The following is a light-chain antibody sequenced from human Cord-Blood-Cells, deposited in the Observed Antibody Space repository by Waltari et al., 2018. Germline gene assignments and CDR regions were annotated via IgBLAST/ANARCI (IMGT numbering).Light chain of an antibody. V-gene: IGLV2-23*01. CDR3: CSYAGSSTWV. CDR2: EGS. CDR1: SSALGGYNL. Sequence: QYALTQPASVSGSPGQSITIPCTGTSSALGGYNLASWYQQHPGKAPKLMIYEGSKRPSGVSNRFSGSKSGNTASLTISGLQAEDEADYYCCSYAGSSTWVFGGGTKLTVL. J-gene: IGLJ3*02.